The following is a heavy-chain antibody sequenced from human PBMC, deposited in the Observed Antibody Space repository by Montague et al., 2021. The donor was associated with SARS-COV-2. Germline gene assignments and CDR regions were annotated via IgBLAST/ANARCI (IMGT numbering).Heavy chain of an antibody. J-gene: IGHJ1*01. Sequence: RAISGDSVSSDPAAWHWIRQSPSRGLEWLGRTFYRSQWHTDSAASVRSRISFSGDISKNQFSLHLNSVTPEDTAIYYCARDGDYGGTWYSFLQNWGQGTLVIVSS. V-gene: IGHV6-1*01. CDR2: TFYRSQWHT. D-gene: IGHD4-17*01. CDR1: GDSVSSDPAA. CDR3: ARDGDYGGTWYSFLQN.